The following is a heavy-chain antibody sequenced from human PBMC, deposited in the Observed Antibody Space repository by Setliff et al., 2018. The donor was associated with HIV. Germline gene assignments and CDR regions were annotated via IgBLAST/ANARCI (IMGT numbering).Heavy chain of an antibody. CDR2: IYPGGAGTT. J-gene: IGHJ3*02. Sequence: LSLTCGVSGYSISSAYYWGWFRQPPGKGLQYIGSIYPGGAGTTYYNPSLKSRVTISADTSKNQFSLNLKSVTAADTALYYCARHNSHGAIGGAGGDFDIWGQGTMVTVS. D-gene: IGHD2-21*01. CDR1: GYSISSAYY. CDR3: ARHNSHGAIGGAGGDFDI. V-gene: IGHV4-38-2*01.